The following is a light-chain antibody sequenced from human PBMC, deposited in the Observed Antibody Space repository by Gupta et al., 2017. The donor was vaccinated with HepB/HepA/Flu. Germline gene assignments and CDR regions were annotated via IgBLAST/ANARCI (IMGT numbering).Light chain of an antibody. J-gene: IGKJ3*01. CDR3: QQSYSTPGFT. CDR2: AAS. V-gene: IGKV1-39*01. Sequence: DIQMTQSPSSLSASVGVRVTITCRASQSISSYLNWYQQKPGKAPKLLIYAASSLQSGVPSRFSGSGSGTDFTLTISSLQPEDFATYYCQQSYSTPGFTFGHGTKVDIK. CDR1: QSISSY.